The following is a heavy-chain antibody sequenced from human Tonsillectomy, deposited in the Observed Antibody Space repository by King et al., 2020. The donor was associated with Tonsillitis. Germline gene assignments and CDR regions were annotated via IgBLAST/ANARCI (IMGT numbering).Heavy chain of an antibody. J-gene: IGHJ4*02. CDR3: AREGCSGGSCYLGGMDY. CDR1: GGSISSYY. D-gene: IGHD2-15*01. CDR2: IYYSGST. Sequence: QLQESGPGLVKPSETLSLTCTVSGGSISSYYWSWIRQPPGKGLEWIGYIYYSGSTNYNPSLKSRVTISLDTSKNQFSLKLSSVTAADTAVYYCAREGCSGGSCYLGGMDYWGQGTLVTVSS. V-gene: IGHV4-59*01.